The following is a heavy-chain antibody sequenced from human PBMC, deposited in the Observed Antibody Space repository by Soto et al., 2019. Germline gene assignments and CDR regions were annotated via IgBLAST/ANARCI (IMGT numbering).Heavy chain of an antibody. CDR3: TVWGSGNDFGAA. Sequence: EVQLVESGGGLVQPGGSLRLSCAASGFTFSDHYMDWVRQAPGKGLEWVGRSKNKADSYTTEYAASVKGRFTISRDGSKNSLFLQMHSLQTEDTAVYYCTVWGSGNDFGAAWGQGILVSVSS. CDR1: GFTFSDHY. D-gene: IGHD3-10*01. J-gene: IGHJ4*02. CDR2: SKNKADSYTT. V-gene: IGHV3-72*01.